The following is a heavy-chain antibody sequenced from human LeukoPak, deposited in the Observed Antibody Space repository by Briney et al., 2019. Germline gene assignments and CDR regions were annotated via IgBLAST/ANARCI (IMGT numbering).Heavy chain of an antibody. V-gene: IGHV1-18*01. Sequence: ASVKVSCKASGYTFTSYGISWVRQAPGQGLEWMGWISAYNGNTNYAQKLQGRVTMTTDTSTSTAYMELSSLRSEDTAVYYCARTYYYGSAQFDPWGQGTLVTVSS. J-gene: IGHJ5*02. CDR3: ARTYYYGSAQFDP. CDR1: GYTFTSYG. D-gene: IGHD3-10*01. CDR2: ISAYNGNT.